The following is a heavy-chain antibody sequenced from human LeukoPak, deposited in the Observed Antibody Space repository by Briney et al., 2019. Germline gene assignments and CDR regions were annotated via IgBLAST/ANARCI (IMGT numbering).Heavy chain of an antibody. Sequence: GGSLRLSCAASGFTFSSYGMHWVRQAPGKGLEWVAVISYDGSNKYYADSVKGRFTISRDNSKNTLYLQMNSLRAEDTAVYYCAKGLHPWGQGTLVTVSS. V-gene: IGHV3-30*18. CDR1: GFTFSSYG. J-gene: IGHJ5*02. CDR2: ISYDGSNK. CDR3: AKGLHP.